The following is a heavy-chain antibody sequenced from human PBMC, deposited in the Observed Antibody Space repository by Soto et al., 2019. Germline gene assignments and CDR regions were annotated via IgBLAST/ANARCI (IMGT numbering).Heavy chain of an antibody. CDR2: IYPDDSDT. CDR1: GSTFSTYW. V-gene: IGHV5-51*01. CDR3: ARQRRDASDNCFFSPMDV. D-gene: IGHD2-21*01. J-gene: IGHJ6*02. Sequence: GESLKISCQSSGSTFSTYWVAWVRQRPGKGLEGLGLIYPDDSDTRYNPSFRGQVTISAEKSSSTIFLQWSSLKASDTATYYCARQRRDASDNCFFSPMDVWGQGTPVTVSS.